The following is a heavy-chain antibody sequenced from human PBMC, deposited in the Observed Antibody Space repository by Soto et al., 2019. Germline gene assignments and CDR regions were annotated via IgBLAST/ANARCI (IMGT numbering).Heavy chain of an antibody. J-gene: IGHJ5*02. CDR3: ARDSPKKSASSLVERFDT. Sequence: GGSLRLSCAASGFTVSSNYMSWVRQAPGKGLEWVSVIYSGGSTYYADSVKGRFTISRDNSKNTLYLQMNSLRAEDTAVYYCARDSPKKSASSLVERFDTWGQGTLVTVSS. V-gene: IGHV3-53*01. CDR2: IYSGGST. D-gene: IGHD2-8*02. CDR1: GFTVSSNY.